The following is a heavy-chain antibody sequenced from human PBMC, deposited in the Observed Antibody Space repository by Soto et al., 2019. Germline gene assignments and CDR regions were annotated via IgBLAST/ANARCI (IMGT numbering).Heavy chain of an antibody. J-gene: IGHJ6*03. CDR3: AREGHIVAKILDGGQHYYYYMEV. D-gene: IGHD5-12*01. V-gene: IGHV1-18*01. CDR1: GYTFTSYG. CDR2: ISAYNGNT. Sequence: ASVKVSCKASGYTFTSYGISWVRQAPGQGLEWMGWISAYNGNTNYAQKLQGRVTMTTDTSTSTAYMELRSLRSDDTAVYYCAREGHIVAKILDGGQHYYYYMEVWGKGTTVTVSS.